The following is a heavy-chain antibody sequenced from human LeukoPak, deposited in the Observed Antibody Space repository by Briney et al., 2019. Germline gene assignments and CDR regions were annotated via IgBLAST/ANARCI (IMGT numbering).Heavy chain of an antibody. J-gene: IGHJ4*02. V-gene: IGHV3-21*01. D-gene: IGHD3-22*01. CDR1: GFTFSSYG. CDR3: AKEVRYDSSGSIPGS. CDR2: VSSGGHI. Sequence: GESLRLSWAASGFTFSSYGLNWVRQAPGKGLEWVSTVSSGGHIYYEDSVKGRFTISRDNAKNSLYLQMNSLRAEDTAVYYCAKEVRYDSSGSIPGSWGQGTLVTVSS.